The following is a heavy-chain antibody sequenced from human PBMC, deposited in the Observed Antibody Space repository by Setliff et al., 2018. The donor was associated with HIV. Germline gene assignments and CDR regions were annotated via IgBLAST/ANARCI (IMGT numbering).Heavy chain of an antibody. D-gene: IGHD2-2*01. Sequence: SETLSLTCTVSAGSIGSSTYYWAWIRQPPGKGLEWIGTIYYSGRTYYNPSLRSRATISVDTSKNQFSLKLSSVTAADTAVYYCARGLSSQTYWGTRPLGLDYWGQGSLVTVSS. J-gene: IGHJ4*01. V-gene: IGHV4-39*01. CDR3: ARGLSSQTYWGTRPLGLDY. CDR1: AGSIGSSTYY. CDR2: IYYSGRT.